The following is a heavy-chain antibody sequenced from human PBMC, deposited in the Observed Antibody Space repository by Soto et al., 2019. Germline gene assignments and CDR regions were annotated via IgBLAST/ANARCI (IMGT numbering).Heavy chain of an antibody. Sequence: EVQLVESGGGFIQPGGSLRLSCAASGLPISNAWMNWVRQAPGKGLEWVGRIKTKSEGGPTDYAAAVKGRFTVSSDDSKSTLYLQMNSLKTEDKAVYYCTTGSVEGVWGQGTTVTVSS. V-gene: IGHV3-15*07. J-gene: IGHJ6*02. CDR1: GLPISNAW. CDR3: TTGSVEGV. CDR2: IKTKSEGGPT.